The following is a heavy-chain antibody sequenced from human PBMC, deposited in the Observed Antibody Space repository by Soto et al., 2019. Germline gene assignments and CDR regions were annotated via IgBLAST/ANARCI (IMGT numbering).Heavy chain of an antibody. CDR3: ARDLGENSSSWFYYYYGMDV. J-gene: IGHJ6*02. V-gene: IGHV3-30-3*01. Sequence: QVQLVESGGGVVQPGRSPRLSCAASGFTFSSYAMHWVRQAPGKGLEWVAVISYDGSNKYYADSVKGRFTISRDNSKNTLYLQMNSLRAEDTAVYYCARDLGENSSSWFYYYYGMDVWGQGTTVTVSS. CDR1: GFTFSSYA. D-gene: IGHD6-13*01. CDR2: ISYDGSNK.